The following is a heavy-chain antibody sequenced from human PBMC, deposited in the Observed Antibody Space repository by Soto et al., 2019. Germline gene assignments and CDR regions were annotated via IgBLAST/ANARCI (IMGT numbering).Heavy chain of an antibody. CDR1: GFTFTSSA. Sequence: SVKVSCKSSGFTFTSSAVQWVRQARGQRLEWIGWIVVGSGNTNYAQKFQERVTITRDMSTSTAYMELSSLRSEDTAVYYCAADTGYDSSGYNFDCWGQGTLVTAPQ. CDR2: IVVGSGNT. J-gene: IGHJ4*02. D-gene: IGHD3-22*01. CDR3: AADTGYDSSGYNFDC. V-gene: IGHV1-58*01.